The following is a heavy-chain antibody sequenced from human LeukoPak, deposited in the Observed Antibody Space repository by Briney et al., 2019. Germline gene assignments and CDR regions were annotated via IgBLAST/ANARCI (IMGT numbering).Heavy chain of an antibody. J-gene: IGHJ4*02. CDR2: ISAYNGNT. D-gene: IGHD3-10*01. CDR1: GYTFTSYG. V-gene: IGHV1-18*04. CDR3: ARTAPFGRFGELSSFFDY. Sequence: AALQISCRASGYTFTSYGISWVRQATGQGLQWMGWISAYNGNTNYAQKLHGRVTMTTDTSTSTAYMELRSLRSDDTAVYFCARTAPFGRFGELSSFFDYWGQGTRVTVSS.